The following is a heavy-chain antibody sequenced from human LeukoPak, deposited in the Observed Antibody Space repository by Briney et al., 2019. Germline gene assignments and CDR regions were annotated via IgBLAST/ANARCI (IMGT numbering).Heavy chain of an antibody. Sequence: SETLPLTCTDSADYISDYYWSWFRQPPGKGLEWIGCIYYSGSTTYNPSLKSRVTISVDTSKNQFSLKLSSVTAADTAVYYCARLHIAITRDYWGQGTLVTVSS. CDR1: ADYISDYY. V-gene: IGHV4-59*08. CDR2: IYYSGST. D-gene: IGHD5-24*01. J-gene: IGHJ4*02. CDR3: ARLHIAITRDY.